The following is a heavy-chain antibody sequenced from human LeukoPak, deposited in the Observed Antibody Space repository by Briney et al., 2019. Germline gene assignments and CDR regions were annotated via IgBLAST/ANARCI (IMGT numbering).Heavy chain of an antibody. CDR1: GFIFRNYW. CDR2: IKEDGSEK. V-gene: IGHV3-7*01. CDR3: ARGVIIRGRLDP. Sequence: GGSVRLSCAASGFIFRNYWMSWVRQAPGKGREWVANIKEDGSEKYYVESVKGRFTISRDNAKNSLYPQMSSLRAEDTAVYYCARGVIIRGRLDPWGQGTLVTVSS. J-gene: IGHJ5*02. D-gene: IGHD3-16*02.